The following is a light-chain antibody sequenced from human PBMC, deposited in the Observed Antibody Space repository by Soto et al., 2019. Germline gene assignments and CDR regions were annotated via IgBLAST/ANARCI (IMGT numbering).Light chain of an antibody. J-gene: IGKJ1*01. V-gene: IGKV1-5*03. CDR1: QGISSW. CDR2: KAS. Sequence: DIQITQSPSTLSASVGDRVTITCRASQGISSWLAWYQQKPGKAPKLLIYKASTLESGVPSNFSGSGSGTEFTLTISSLQPEDFATYYCQQYNSYPWTFGQGTKVDIK. CDR3: QQYNSYPWT.